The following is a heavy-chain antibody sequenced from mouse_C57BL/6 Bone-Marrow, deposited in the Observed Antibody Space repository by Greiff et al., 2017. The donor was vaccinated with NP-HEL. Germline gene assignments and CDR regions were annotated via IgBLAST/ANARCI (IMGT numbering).Heavy chain of an antibody. V-gene: IGHV2-9-1*01. D-gene: IGHD1-1*01. CDR2: IWTGGGT. J-gene: IGHJ4*01. CDR3: ARKITTVVALYAMDY. Sequence: VKVVESGPGLVAPSQSLSITCTVSGFSLTSYAISWVRQPPGKGLEWLGVIWTGGGTNYNSALKSRLSISKDNSKSQVFLKMNSLQTDDTARYYCARKITTVVALYAMDYWGQGTSVTVSS. CDR1: GFSLTSYA.